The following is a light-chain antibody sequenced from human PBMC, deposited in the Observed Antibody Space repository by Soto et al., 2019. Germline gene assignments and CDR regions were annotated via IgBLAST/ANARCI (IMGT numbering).Light chain of an antibody. CDR2: DDS. CDR1: NIGSKS. CDR3: HVWDASNDRHIV. V-gene: IGLV3-21*02. J-gene: IGLJ2*01. Sequence: SYELTQPPSVSVAPGQTARITCGGKNIGSKSVHWYQQKSEQAHALVVYDDSDRPSGIPERFSGSNSGHTATLTISRVEAGDEADYYCHVWDASNDRHIVFGGGTKLTVL.